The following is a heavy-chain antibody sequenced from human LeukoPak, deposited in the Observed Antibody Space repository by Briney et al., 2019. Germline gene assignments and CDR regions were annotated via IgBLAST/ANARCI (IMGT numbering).Heavy chain of an antibody. CDR2: IKSNTAGGTT. CDR3: AKDIHFLTGYDY. CDR1: GFTFSDAW. D-gene: IGHD3/OR15-3a*01. V-gene: IGHV3-15*01. J-gene: IGHJ4*02. Sequence: GGSLRLSCAASGFTFSDAWMSWVRQAPGKGLDWVGRIKSNTAGGTTDYAAPVKGRFTISRDNSKNTLYLQMNSLRAEDTAVYYCAKDIHFLTGYDYWGQGTLVIVSS.